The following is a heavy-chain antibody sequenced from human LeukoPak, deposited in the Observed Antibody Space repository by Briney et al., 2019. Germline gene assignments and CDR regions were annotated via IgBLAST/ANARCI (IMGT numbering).Heavy chain of an antibody. V-gene: IGHV3-7*01. CDR2: IKEDGSEQ. J-gene: IGHJ6*03. CDR3: ARDPGIAAAGYYYYYYIDV. Sequence: GGSLRLSCGASEFTFSSYWMSWVRQAPGKGLEWVANIKEDGSEQYYVDSVKGRFTVSRDNAKNSLYLRMNSLRAEDTAVYYCARDPGIAAAGYYYYYYIDVWGKGTTVTVSS. CDR1: EFTFSSYW. D-gene: IGHD6-13*01.